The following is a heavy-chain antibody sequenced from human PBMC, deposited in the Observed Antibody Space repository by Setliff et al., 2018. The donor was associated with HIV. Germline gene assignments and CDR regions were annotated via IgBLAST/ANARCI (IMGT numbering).Heavy chain of an antibody. CDR1: GFTFSSYS. D-gene: IGHD2-2*01. J-gene: IGHJ3*02. V-gene: IGHV3-66*02. CDR3: AAQYLRVDDAFDI. Sequence: PGGSLRLSCAASGFTFSSYSMNWVRLAPGKGLEWVSVIYSGGNRNYADSVKGRFTISRDISKNTLYLQMNSLTSEDTAVYYCAAQYLRVDDAFDIWGQGTMVTVSS. CDR2: IYSGGNR.